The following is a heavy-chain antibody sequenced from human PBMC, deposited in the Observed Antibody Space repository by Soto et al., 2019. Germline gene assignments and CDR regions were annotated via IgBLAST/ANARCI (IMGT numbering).Heavy chain of an antibody. Sequence: QVQLVESGGGVVQPGRSLRLSCAASGFTFSSYAMHWVRQAPGKGLEWVAVISYDGSNKYYADSVKGRFTISRDNSKNTLYLQMNSLRAEDTAVYYCARGYCSSTSCYGRVLDYWGQGTLVTVSS. J-gene: IGHJ4*02. CDR2: ISYDGSNK. CDR1: GFTFSSYA. D-gene: IGHD2-2*01. V-gene: IGHV3-30-3*01. CDR3: ARGYCSSTSCYGRVLDY.